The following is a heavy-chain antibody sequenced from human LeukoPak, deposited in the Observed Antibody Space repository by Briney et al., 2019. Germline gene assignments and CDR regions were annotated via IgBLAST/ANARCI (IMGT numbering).Heavy chain of an antibody. J-gene: IGHJ4*02. V-gene: IGHV3-21*01. CDR1: GFTFSSYS. D-gene: IGHD5-12*01. CDR3: ARDGSGYSGYGDFDY. Sequence: GGSLRLSCAASGFTFSSYSMNWVRQAPGKGLEWVSSISSSSYIYYADSVKGRFTISRDNAKNSLFLQMNSLRAEDTAVYYCARDGSGYSGYGDFDYWGQGTLVTVSS. CDR2: ISSSSYI.